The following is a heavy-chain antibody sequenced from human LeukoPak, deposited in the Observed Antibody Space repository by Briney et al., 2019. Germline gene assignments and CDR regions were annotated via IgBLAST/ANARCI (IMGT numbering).Heavy chain of an antibody. V-gene: IGHV3-23*01. D-gene: IGHD3-9*01. CDR1: GFTFNSYA. J-gene: IGHJ4*02. CDR2: ISPSRAST. Sequence: PGGTLRLSCAASGFTFNSYAFNWVRQAPGKGLEWVSAISPSRASTYYADSVKGRSTISRDDSRNMLYLQLNSLRADDTAVYYCAKGFDPDGYWGQGTLVTVSS. CDR3: AKGFDPDGY.